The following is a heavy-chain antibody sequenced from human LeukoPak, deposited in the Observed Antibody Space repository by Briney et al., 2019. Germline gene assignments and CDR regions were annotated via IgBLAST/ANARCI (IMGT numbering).Heavy chain of an antibody. J-gene: IGHJ4*02. V-gene: IGHV3-23*01. CDR3: AKDHVYSSGWTTDFDY. CDR2: ISGSGGGT. Sequence: GESLRLSRAASGFTFSSYAMSWVRQAPGKGLEWVSAISGSGGGTYYADSVKGRFTISRDNSKNTFFLQMNSLRVEDTAVYYCAKDHVYSSGWTTDFDYWGQGTLVTVSS. CDR1: GFTFSSYA. D-gene: IGHD6-19*01.